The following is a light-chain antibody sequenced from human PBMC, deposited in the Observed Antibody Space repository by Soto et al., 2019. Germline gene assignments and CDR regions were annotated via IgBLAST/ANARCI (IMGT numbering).Light chain of an antibody. Sequence: DIVMTQSPDSLAVSLGERATINCKSSQSVLYSSNNKNYLAWYQQKPGQPPKLLIYWASTRESGVPERFSGSGYGTDFTLTISSLQAEDVAVYYCQQYYRPWTFGQGTKVEIK. CDR2: WAS. CDR1: QSVLYSSNNKNY. V-gene: IGKV4-1*01. CDR3: QQYYRPWT. J-gene: IGKJ1*01.